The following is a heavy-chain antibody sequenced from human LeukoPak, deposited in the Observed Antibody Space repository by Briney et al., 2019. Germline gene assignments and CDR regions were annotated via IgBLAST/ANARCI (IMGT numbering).Heavy chain of an antibody. CDR1: GFTFSSYS. J-gene: IGHJ4*02. CDR3: ARDPFAATGYPYYFDY. Sequence: GGSLRLSCAASGFTFSSYSMNWVRQAPGKGLEWVSSISSSSSYIYYADSVKGRFTISRDNAKNSLHLQMNSLRAEDTAVYYCARDPFAATGYPYYFDYWGQGTLVTVSS. CDR2: ISSSSSYI. V-gene: IGHV3-21*01. D-gene: IGHD3-9*01.